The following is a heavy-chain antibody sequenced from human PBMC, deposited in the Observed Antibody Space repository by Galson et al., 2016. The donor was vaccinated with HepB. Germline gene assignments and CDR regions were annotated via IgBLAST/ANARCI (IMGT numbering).Heavy chain of an antibody. CDR3: ARRTGNGFDV. D-gene: IGHD1-1*01. CDR2: TYYRSKGYS. Sequence: CAISGDSVSSNSATWNWIRLSPSRGLEWLGRTYYRSKGYSAYALSVKSRITINADTSKSQFSLQLNSVTPEDTAVYYCARRTGNGFDVWGQGTTVTVSS. J-gene: IGHJ6*02. CDR1: GDSVSSNSAT. V-gene: IGHV6-1*01.